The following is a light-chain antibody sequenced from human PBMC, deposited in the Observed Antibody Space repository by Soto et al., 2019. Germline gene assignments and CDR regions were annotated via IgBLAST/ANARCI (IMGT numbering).Light chain of an antibody. CDR1: RSISTN. CDR3: QHSNNWPPLFT. CDR2: SAS. V-gene: IGKV3-15*01. Sequence: EIVMTQSPATLSVSPGERATLSCRASRSISTNLAWYQQKVGQAPRLLIYSASTRATGIPARFSGSGSGTEFTLTISSLQSEDFAFYYCQHSNNWPPLFTFGPGTKVDIK. J-gene: IGKJ3*01.